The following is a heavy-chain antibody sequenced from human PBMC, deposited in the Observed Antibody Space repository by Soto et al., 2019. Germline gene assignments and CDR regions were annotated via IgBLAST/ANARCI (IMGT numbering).Heavy chain of an antibody. Sequence: QVQLVQSGPEVKKPGSSVRISCRSGGDTFSSYTVSWVRQTPGQGLEWMGRIIPDLGVTNYSRKFKGRMNITAAKSKTTAHMVLSSLKSEDTARYYCARRRYCGVDCYTHYSYGMDVWGQGTSVIVSS. J-gene: IGHJ6*02. CDR1: GDTFSSYT. CDR2: IIPDLGVT. D-gene: IGHD2-21*02. CDR3: ARRRYCGVDCYTHYSYGMDV. V-gene: IGHV1-69*02.